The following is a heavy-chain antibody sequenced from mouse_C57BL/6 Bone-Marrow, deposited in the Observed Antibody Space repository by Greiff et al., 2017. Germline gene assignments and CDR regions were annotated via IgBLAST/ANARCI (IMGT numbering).Heavy chain of an antibody. V-gene: IGHV5-6*01. Sequence: EVQVVESGGDLVKPGGSLKLSCAASGFTFSSYGMSWVRQTPDKRLEWVATISSGGSYTYYPDSVKGRFTISRDNAKNTLYLQMSSLNSEDTAMYYCARDGYSALFAYWGQGTLVTVSA. CDR2: ISSGGSYT. CDR1: GFTFSSYG. D-gene: IGHD2-3*01. CDR3: ARDGYSALFAY. J-gene: IGHJ3*01.